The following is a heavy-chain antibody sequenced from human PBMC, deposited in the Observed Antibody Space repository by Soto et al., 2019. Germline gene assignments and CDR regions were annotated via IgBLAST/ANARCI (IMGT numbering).Heavy chain of an antibody. CDR3: DHFRDLERFDP. V-gene: IGHV4-59*01. D-gene: IGHD2-21*01. CDR1: GGSISRYF. CDR2: IFYAGST. Sequence: PSETLSLTCTVSGGSISRYFWSWIRQSPGKGLEWIGYIFYAGSTTYNPSLKSRVTISIDTSKNQFSLKLSSLTAADTAVYYCDHFRDLERFDPWGQGTLVTVSS. J-gene: IGHJ5*02.